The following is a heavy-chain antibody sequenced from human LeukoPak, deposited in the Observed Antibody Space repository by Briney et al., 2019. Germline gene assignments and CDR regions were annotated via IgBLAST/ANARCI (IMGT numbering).Heavy chain of an antibody. CDR3: ARGNYYDSSGYPIYYYYGMDV. CDR2: IYYSGST. V-gene: IGHV4-59*01. J-gene: IGHJ6*02. CDR1: GGSISSYY. D-gene: IGHD3-22*01. Sequence: SETLSLTCTVSGGSISSYYWSWIRQPPGKGLEWIGYIYYSGSTNYNPSLKGRVTISVDTSKNQFSLKLSSVTAGDTAVYYCARGNYYDSSGYPIYYYYGMDVWGQGTTVTVSS.